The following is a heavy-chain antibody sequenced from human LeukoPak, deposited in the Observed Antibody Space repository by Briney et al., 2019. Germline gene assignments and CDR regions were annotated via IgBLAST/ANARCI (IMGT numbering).Heavy chain of an antibody. D-gene: IGHD6-19*01. V-gene: IGHV3-11*01. CDR3: VRHDDIIAVAEDY. Sequence: GGSLRLSCAASGFTFSDYYMSWIRQAPGKGLEWVSYISSSGSTIYYADSVKGRFTISRDNAKNSLYLQMNSLRAEDTAVYYCVRHDDIIAVAEDYWGQGTLVTVSS. CDR1: GFTFSDYY. CDR2: ISSSGSTI. J-gene: IGHJ4*02.